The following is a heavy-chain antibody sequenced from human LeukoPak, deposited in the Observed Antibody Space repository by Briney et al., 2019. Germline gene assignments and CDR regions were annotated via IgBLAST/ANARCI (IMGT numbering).Heavy chain of an antibody. CDR1: GGSINNYY. V-gene: IGHV4-4*07. CDR3: AREDVAYGYFDY. Sequence: SETLSLTCTVSGGSINNYYWSWIRQPAGKGLEWIGRIYTTGSTNYNPSLKSRITMSVDTSKNQFSLKLSSVAAADTAVYYCAREDVAYGYFDYWGQGTLVTVSS. CDR2: IYTTGST. J-gene: IGHJ4*02. D-gene: IGHD2-8*01.